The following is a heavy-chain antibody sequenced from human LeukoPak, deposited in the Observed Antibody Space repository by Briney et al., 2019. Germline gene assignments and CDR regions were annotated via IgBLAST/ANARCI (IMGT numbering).Heavy chain of an antibody. V-gene: IGHV1-69*13. D-gene: IGHD3-3*01. CDR1: GGTFSSYA. CDR2: IIPIFGTA. CDR3: ARGVEYDFWSGHKTWFDP. J-gene: IGHJ5*02. Sequence: SVKVSCKASGGTFSSYAISWVRQAPGQGLEWMGGIIPIFGTANYAQKFQGRVTITADESTSTAYMELSSLRSEDTAVYYCARGVEYDFWSGHKTWFDPWGQGTLVTASS.